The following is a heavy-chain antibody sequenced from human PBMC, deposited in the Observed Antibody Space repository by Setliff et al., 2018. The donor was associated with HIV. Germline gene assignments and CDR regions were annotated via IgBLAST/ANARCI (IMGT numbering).Heavy chain of an antibody. J-gene: IGHJ4*02. Sequence: GGSLRLSCAASEFTLSSYSMNWVRQAPGKGLEWVSSISSSSSYIYYADSVKGRFTISRDNAKNSLYLQMNSLSAEDTAVYYCARDRFRGGVGTGLAEYWGQGTVVTVSS. CDR2: ISSSSSYI. CDR1: EFTLSSYS. D-gene: IGHD3-16*01. V-gene: IGHV3-21*01. CDR3: ARDRFRGGVGTGLAEY.